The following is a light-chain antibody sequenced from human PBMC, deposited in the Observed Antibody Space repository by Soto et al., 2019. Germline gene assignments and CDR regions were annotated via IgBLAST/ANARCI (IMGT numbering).Light chain of an antibody. CDR2: YAS. CDR3: QQYNRLPWT. CDR1: QSISNW. Sequence: DIQMTHSPSTLSASVGDRVTITCRASQSISNWLAWYQQKPGKAPKLLIYYASSLASGVPTRFSGSGSGTEYNLTISSLQPVDFATYYCQQYNRLPWTFGQGTKVEIK. V-gene: IGKV1-5*01. J-gene: IGKJ1*01.